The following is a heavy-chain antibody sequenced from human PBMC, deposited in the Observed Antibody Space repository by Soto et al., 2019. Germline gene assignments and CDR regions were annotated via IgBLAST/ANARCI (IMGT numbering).Heavy chain of an antibody. Sequence: QVQLQQWGAGLLKPSETLSLTCAVYGGSFSGYQWTWIRQTPGKGLEWIGEINDSGNINYNPSLTSRVTILVDTAKNQSSLKLSSVTAADTAVYYCARGLILWFGELSRRGGYYYYMDVWGKGTTVTVSS. J-gene: IGHJ6*03. CDR2: INDSGNI. CDR3: ARGLILWFGELSRRGGYYYYMDV. D-gene: IGHD3-10*01. V-gene: IGHV4-34*01. CDR1: GGSFSGYQ.